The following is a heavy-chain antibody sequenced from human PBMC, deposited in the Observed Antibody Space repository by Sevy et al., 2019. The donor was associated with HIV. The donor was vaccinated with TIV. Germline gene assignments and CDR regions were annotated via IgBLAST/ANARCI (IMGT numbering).Heavy chain of an antibody. J-gene: IGHJ4*02. V-gene: IGHV3-53*01. CDR3: TRSRPLRDGRGYYFDY. D-gene: IGHD3-10*01. Sequence: GGSLRLSCEVSGITVNNTYMSWVRQAPGVGLEWVSVIFADGNTYSANTLRGRFTITRDNSKNMLYLQMNNLRGDDTAIYYCTRSRPLRDGRGYYFDYWGQGALVTVSS. CDR2: IFADGNT. CDR1: GITVNNTY.